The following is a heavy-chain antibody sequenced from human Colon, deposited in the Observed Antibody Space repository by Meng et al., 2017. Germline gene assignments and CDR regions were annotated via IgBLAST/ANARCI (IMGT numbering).Heavy chain of an antibody. Sequence: PLRGSGPGLVGPSETLSLTCTVSGGPVSSNGYYWDWVRQPPGKGLEWIGAIYHSGSTSYNPSLQSRVTMFVDTSKNQFSLMLTSVTATDTAVYYCARRRGGSGRDCWGQGTLVTVSS. CDR3: ARRRGGSGRDC. V-gene: IGHV4-39*01. CDR2: IYHSGST. J-gene: IGHJ4*02. D-gene: IGHD3-10*01. CDR1: GGPVSSNGYY.